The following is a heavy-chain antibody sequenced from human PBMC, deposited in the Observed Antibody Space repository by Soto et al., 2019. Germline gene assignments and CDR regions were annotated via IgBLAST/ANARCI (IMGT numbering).Heavy chain of an antibody. CDR1: GGTFSSYT. D-gene: IGHD4-17*01. V-gene: IGHV1-69*08. CDR3: ARDKNEDGDYVFPFDI. Sequence: QVQLVQSGAEVKKPGSSVKVSCKASGGTFSSYTISWVRQAPGQGLEWMGRIIPILGIANYAQKLQGRVTITADKSTSTAYMELSSLRSEDTAVYYCARDKNEDGDYVFPFDIWGQGTMVTVSS. J-gene: IGHJ3*02. CDR2: IIPILGIA.